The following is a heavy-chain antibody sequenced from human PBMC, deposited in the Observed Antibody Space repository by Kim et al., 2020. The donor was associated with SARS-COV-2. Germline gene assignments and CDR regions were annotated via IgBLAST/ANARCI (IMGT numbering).Heavy chain of an antibody. D-gene: IGHD4-17*01. CDR3: AREMGDYHGDFDY. CDR2: IYYSGST. Sequence: SETLSLTCTVSGGSISSSSYYWGWIRQPPGKGLEWIGSIYYSGSTYYNPSLKSRVTISVDTSKNQFSLKLSSVTAADTAVYYCAREMGDYHGDFDYWGQG. CDR1: GGSISSSSYY. V-gene: IGHV4-39*07. J-gene: IGHJ4*02.